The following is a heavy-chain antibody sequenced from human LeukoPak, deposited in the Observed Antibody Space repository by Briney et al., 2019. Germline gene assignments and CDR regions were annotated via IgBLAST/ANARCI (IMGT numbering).Heavy chain of an antibody. V-gene: IGHV1-46*01. CDR3: ARGLLRGRRPRYSYSGVFY. D-gene: IGHD5-18*01. Sequence: GASVKVSCKASGYTFTSYYMHWVRQAPGQGLEWMGIIDPSGGSTSYAQKFQGRVTMTRDTSTSTVYMELSSLRSEDTAVYYCARGLLRGRRPRYSYSGVFYWGQGTLVTVSS. CDR1: GYTFTSYY. J-gene: IGHJ4*02. CDR2: IDPSGGST.